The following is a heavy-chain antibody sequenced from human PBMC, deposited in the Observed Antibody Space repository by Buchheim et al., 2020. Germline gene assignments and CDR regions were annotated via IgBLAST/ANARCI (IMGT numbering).Heavy chain of an antibody. CDR3: ARPSPYYDFWSGYYSHGMDV. CDR2: IWYDGSNK. J-gene: IGHJ6*02. V-gene: IGHV3-33*01. D-gene: IGHD3-3*01. CDR1: GFTFSSYG. Sequence: QVQLVESGGGVVQPGRSLRLSCAASGFTFSSYGMHWVRQAPGKGLEWVAVIWYDGSNKYYADSVKGRFTISRDNSKNTLYLQMNSLRAEDTAVYYCARPSPYYDFWSGYYSHGMDVWGQGTT.